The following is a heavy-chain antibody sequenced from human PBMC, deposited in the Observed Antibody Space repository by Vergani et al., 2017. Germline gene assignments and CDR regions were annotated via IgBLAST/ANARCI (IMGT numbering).Heavy chain of an antibody. D-gene: IGHD3-9*01. V-gene: IGHV4-59*01. CDR1: GGSISSYY. CDR3: ARDERYFDRSHDAFEI. J-gene: IGHJ3*02. CDR2: IYYSGST. Sequence: QVQLQESGPGLVKPSETLSLTCTVSGGSISSYYWSWIRQPPGKGLEWIGYIYYSGSTNYNPSLKSRVTISVDTSKNQFSLKLSSVTAADTAVYYCARDERYFDRSHDAFEIWGQGTMVTVSS.